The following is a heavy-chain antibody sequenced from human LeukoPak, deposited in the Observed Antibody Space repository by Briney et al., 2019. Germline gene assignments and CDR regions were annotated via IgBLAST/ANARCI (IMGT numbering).Heavy chain of an antibody. D-gene: IGHD3-10*01. V-gene: IGHV1-69*13. J-gene: IGHJ4*02. CDR3: ARRGVEYYGSGSYYRFDY. CDR2: IIPIFGTA. CDR1: GYTFTSYA. Sequence: ASVKVSCKASGYTFTSYAMNWVRQAPGQGLEWMGGIIPIFGTANYAQKFQGRVTITADESTSTAYMELSSLRSEDTAVYYCARRGVEYYGSGSYYRFDYWGQGTLVTVSS.